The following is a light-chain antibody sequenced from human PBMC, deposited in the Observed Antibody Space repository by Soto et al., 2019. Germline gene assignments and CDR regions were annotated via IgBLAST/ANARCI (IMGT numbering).Light chain of an antibody. CDR1: QDINNY. J-gene: IGKJ2*01. Sequence: DIPMTQSPSSLSASVGDRVTITCQASQDINNYLNWFQQKPGQAPKLLIYDASNLQTGVPSRFSGSGSGTDFTFTISSLQPEDIGTYYCQQYDNAPRTFGQGTRLEI. CDR3: QQYDNAPRT. CDR2: DAS. V-gene: IGKV1-33*01.